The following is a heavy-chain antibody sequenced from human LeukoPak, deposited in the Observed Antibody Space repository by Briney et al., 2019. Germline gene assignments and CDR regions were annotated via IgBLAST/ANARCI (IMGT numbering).Heavy chain of an antibody. CDR2: ISGSGGST. Sequence: GGSLRLSCEASGFTFSSYAMSWVRQAPGKGLEWVSAISGSGGSTYYADSVKGRFTISRDNSKNTLYLQMSSLRAEDTAVYYCAKDRGIAAAGDFDYWGQGTLVTVSS. CDR1: GFTFSSYA. CDR3: AKDRGIAAAGDFDY. J-gene: IGHJ4*02. V-gene: IGHV3-23*01. D-gene: IGHD6-13*01.